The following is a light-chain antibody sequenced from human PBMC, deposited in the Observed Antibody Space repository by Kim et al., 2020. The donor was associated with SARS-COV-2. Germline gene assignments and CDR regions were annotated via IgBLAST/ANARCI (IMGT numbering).Light chain of an antibody. V-gene: IGKV3-15*01. CDR1: QSISNN. J-gene: IGKJ4*01. CDR2: DAS. CDR3: QQYDDWPLT. Sequence: EIVMTQSPATLSVSPGERATLSCRASQSISNNLAWYQQKPGQSPRLLIYDASTRATGIPARLSGSGSGTEFTLTISSLQSEDFAVYYCQQYDDWPLTFGGGTKLEI.